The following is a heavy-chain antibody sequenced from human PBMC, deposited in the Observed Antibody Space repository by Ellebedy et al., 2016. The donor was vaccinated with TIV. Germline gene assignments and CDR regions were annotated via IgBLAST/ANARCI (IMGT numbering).Heavy chain of an antibody. CDR2: ISSRSSYS. V-gene: IGHV3-11*06. CDR3: ARNGYEDVWGSYHHDY. CDR1: GFTFSDYY. D-gene: IGHD3-16*02. J-gene: IGHJ4*02. Sequence: GGSLRLSCAASGFTFSDYYMSWIRQAPGKGLEWVSYISSRSSYSNYTDSAKGRFTISRDHAKNSLYLQMNSLRAEDTAVYYCARNGYEDVWGSYHHDYWGQGALVTVSS.